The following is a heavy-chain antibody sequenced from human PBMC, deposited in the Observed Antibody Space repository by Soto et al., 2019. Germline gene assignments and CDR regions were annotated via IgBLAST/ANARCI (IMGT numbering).Heavy chain of an antibody. J-gene: IGHJ4*02. CDR3: AKLLYDFWSGVYYSDY. V-gene: IGHV3-23*01. CDR2: ISGSGGSI. Sequence: PGGSLRLSCAASGFTFSSYAMSWVRQAPGKGLEWVSAISGSGGSIYYADSVKGRFTISRDNSKNTLYLQMNSLRAEDTAVYYCAKLLYDFWSGVYYSDYWGQGTLVTVSS. D-gene: IGHD3-3*01. CDR1: GFTFSSYA.